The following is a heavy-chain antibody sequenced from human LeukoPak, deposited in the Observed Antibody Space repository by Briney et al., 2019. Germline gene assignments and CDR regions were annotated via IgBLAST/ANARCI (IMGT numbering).Heavy chain of an antibody. D-gene: IGHD1-26*01. Sequence: TSETLSLTCTVSGASVSGSAYYWGWIRQPPGKGLEWIGNIYYSGSTYYNESLESRVTISIDTSKNQFSLKLNSVTAADTAMYYCAKSGGYGLIDYWGQGTLVTVSS. CDR1: GASVSGSAYY. V-gene: IGHV4-39*01. J-gene: IGHJ4*02. CDR2: IYYSGST. CDR3: AKSGGYGLIDY.